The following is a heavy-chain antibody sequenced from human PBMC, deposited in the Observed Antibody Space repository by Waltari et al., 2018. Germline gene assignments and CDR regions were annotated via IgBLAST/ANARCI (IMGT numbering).Heavy chain of an antibody. CDR2: INPDSGAT. CDR3: AREALRSSSPDHYYFGMDV. V-gene: IGHV1-2*02. D-gene: IGHD6-6*01. Sequence: QVQLVQSGAEVKKPGASVKVSCKASGSTFSDYYIHWVRQAPGQGLAWMGWINPDSGATNSAQNFQGRVTMTRDTSISKVYRELSRLTSDDTAVYYCAREALRSSSPDHYYFGMDVWGQGTTVTVSS. CDR1: GSTFSDYY. J-gene: IGHJ6*02.